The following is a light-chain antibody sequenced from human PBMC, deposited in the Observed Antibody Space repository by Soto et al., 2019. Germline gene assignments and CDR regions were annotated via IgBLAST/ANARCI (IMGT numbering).Light chain of an antibody. CDR3: QSYDSSLSGSEV. J-gene: IGLJ1*01. Sequence: QSVLTQPPSVSGAPGQRVTISCTGSSSNIGAGHDGHWYQQLPGTAPKLLIYGNGNRPSGVPERFSGSKSGTSASLAITGLQAEDEADYYCQSYDSSLSGSEVFGTGTKLT. CDR2: GNG. CDR1: SSNIGAGHD. V-gene: IGLV1-40*01.